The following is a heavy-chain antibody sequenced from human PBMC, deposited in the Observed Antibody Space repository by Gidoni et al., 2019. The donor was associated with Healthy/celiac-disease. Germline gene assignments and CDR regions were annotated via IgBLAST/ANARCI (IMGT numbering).Heavy chain of an antibody. CDR1: GFTFSSYA. D-gene: IGHD2-15*01. CDR2: ISGSGGST. CDR3: AKEEGWSPQQSYYYYYGMDV. Sequence: EVQLLESGGGLVQPGGSLRLSCAASGFTFSSYAMSWVRQAPGKGLEWVSAISGSGGSTYYADSVKGRFTISRDNSKNTLYLQMNSLRAEDTAVYYCAKEEGWSPQQSYYYYYGMDVWGQGTTVTVSS. V-gene: IGHV3-23*01. J-gene: IGHJ6*02.